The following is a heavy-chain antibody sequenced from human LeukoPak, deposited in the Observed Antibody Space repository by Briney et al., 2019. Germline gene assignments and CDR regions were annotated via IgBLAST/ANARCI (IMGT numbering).Heavy chain of an antibody. CDR3: ARAREYYYDSSGPRGWFDP. CDR2: IYPGDSDT. D-gene: IGHD3-22*01. CDR1: GYSFTSYW. J-gene: IGHJ5*02. V-gene: IGHV5-51*01. Sequence: GESLKISCKGSGYSFTSYWIGWVRQMPGKGLEWMVIIYPGDSDTRYSPSFQGQVTISADKSISTAYLQWSSLKASDTAMYYCARAREYYYDSSGPRGWFDPWGQGTLVTVSS.